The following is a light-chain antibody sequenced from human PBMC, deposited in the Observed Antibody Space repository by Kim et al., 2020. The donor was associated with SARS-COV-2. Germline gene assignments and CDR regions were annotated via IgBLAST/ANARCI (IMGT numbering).Light chain of an antibody. J-gene: IGLJ1*01. V-gene: IGLV2-14*04. CDR3: SSYTTSASYV. CDR2: NVA. Sequence: GPSITISCTGSSSDIGHANYVSWYQQYPGKAPKLMIFNVAQRPSGISNRFSGSKSGDTASLTISGLQAEDEADYYCSSYTTSASYVFGTGTKVTVL. CDR1: SSDIGHANY.